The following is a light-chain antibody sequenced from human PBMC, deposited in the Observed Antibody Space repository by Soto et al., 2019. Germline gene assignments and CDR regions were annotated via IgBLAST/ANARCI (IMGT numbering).Light chain of an antibody. CDR1: SSDIGGYNY. CDR3: SSYTISGTPV. Sequence: QSASVSGSPGQSITISCTGTSSDIGGYNYVSWYQRHPGKVPKLIIYEDTSRPSGGSHRFSGSKSGNTASLTISGLQAEDEGDYFCSSYTISGTPVFGGGTKLTVL. CDR2: EDT. J-gene: IGLJ3*02. V-gene: IGLV2-14*03.